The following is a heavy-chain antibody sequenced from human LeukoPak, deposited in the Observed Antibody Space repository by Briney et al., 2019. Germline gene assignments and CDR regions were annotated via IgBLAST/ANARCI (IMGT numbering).Heavy chain of an antibody. Sequence: GGSLRLSCAASGFTFSTYSMNWVRQAPGKGLEWVSYISSSSSAIYCADSVKGRFTISRDNAKNSLYLQMNSLRAEDTAVYYCARGSTYYDSSGQVPFDYWGQGTLVTVSS. D-gene: IGHD3-22*01. J-gene: IGHJ4*02. CDR2: ISSSSSAI. CDR3: ARGSTYYDSSGQVPFDY. V-gene: IGHV3-48*01. CDR1: GFTFSTYS.